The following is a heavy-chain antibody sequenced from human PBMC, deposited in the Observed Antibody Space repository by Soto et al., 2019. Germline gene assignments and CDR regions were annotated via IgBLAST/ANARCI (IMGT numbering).Heavy chain of an antibody. CDR2: IHHSGST. CDR1: GGSISISNW. Sequence: QVQLQESGPGLVKPSETLSLTCAVSGGSISISNWWSWVRQTPGKGLGWIGQIHHSGSTNYSPSLTSRVTISVDKSKNQFSLKMYSVTAADTAVYYCARGGYYFYMDVWGKGPTVTVSS. CDR3: ARGGYYFYMDV. V-gene: IGHV4-4*02. J-gene: IGHJ6*03. D-gene: IGHD1-26*01.